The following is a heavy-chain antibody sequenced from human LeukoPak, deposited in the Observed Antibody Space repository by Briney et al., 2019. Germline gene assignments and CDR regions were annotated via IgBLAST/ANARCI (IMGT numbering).Heavy chain of an antibody. CDR2: IYYSGSI. CDR1: GGSISSSSYY. D-gene: IGHD3-3*01. Sequence: SETLSLTCTVSGGSISSSSYYWGWVRQPLGKGLEWIGSIYYSGSIYYNTSLKSRVTISVDTSKNQFSLKLNSVTAADTAMYYCARQMGKRIFGVVIITWFDPWGQGTLVTVSS. CDR3: ARQMGKRIFGVVIITWFDP. V-gene: IGHV4-39*01. J-gene: IGHJ5*02.